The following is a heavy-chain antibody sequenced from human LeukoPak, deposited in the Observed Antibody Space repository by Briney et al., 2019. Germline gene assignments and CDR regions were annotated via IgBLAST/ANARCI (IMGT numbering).Heavy chain of an antibody. Sequence: GSLRLSCAASGFTSSDYYMSWIRQAPGKGLEWVSYISGGSSTIYYADSLKGRFTVSRDNAKNSLYLLMNSLRAEDTAVYYCARWGSGRHFDFWGQGTLVTVSS. J-gene: IGHJ4*02. CDR1: GFTSSDYY. D-gene: IGHD2-15*01. CDR3: ARWGSGRHFDF. V-gene: IGHV3-11*01. CDR2: ISGGSSTI.